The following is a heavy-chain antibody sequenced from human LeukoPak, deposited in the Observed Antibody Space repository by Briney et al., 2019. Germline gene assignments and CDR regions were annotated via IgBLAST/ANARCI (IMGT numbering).Heavy chain of an antibody. J-gene: IGHJ5*02. V-gene: IGHV4-31*03. Sequence: SETLSLTCSVSGGSTTSGGFYWSWIRQHPGQGLEWIGYIHNSGSTYYNPSPQSRAIISLDTSKSQFSLQLNSVTAADTAVYYCARVDGSGSKRWFDPWGQGAPVTVSS. CDR3: ARVDGSGSKRWFDP. D-gene: IGHD3-10*01. CDR2: IHNSGST. CDR1: GGSTTSGGFY.